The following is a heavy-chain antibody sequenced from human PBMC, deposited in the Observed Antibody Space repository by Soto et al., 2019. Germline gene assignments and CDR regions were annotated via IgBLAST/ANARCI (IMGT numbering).Heavy chain of an antibody. V-gene: IGHV3-74*01. CDR3: VRGNPLNDY. J-gene: IGHJ4*02. Sequence: EVQLVESGGGLVQPGGSLRLSCAASGFTFSHYWMHWFRQIPGAGLVWVSRVNADGSLTAHADSVRGRFTISRDNAKNTLLLQMNSLRVEDTAVYYCVRGNPLNDYWGQGTLVTVSS. CDR1: GFTFSHYW. CDR2: VNADGSLT. D-gene: IGHD1-1*01.